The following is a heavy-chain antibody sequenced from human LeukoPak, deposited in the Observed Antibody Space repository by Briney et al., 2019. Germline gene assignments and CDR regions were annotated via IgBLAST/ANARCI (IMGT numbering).Heavy chain of an antibody. Sequence: ASVKVSCKASGYTVTDYYIHWVRQAPGQGLEWLGWMDPNSGGRNYAQNFQGRVTMTRDTSISTAYMELSRLRSDDTAVYYCARGVVTMVRGVIARDSDYYHYYYMDVWGKGTTVTVSS. J-gene: IGHJ6*03. D-gene: IGHD3-10*01. CDR2: MDPNSGGR. CDR3: ARGVVTMVRGVIARDSDYYHYYYMDV. CDR1: GYTVTDYY. V-gene: IGHV1-2*02.